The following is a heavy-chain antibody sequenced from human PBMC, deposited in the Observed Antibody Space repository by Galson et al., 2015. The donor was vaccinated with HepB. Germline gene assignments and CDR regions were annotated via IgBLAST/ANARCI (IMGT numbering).Heavy chain of an antibody. CDR2: IKKTSDGGTT. CDR3: ARLSYYGSGSPDNWFDP. CDR1: GFTFSKVW. V-gene: IGHV3-15*01. D-gene: IGHD3-10*01. Sequence: SLRLSCAASGFTFSKVWMSWARQAPGKGLEWVGRIKKTSDGGTTDYAAPVEGRFTISRDDSKNTLYLQMNSLKTEDTAMYYCARLSYYGSGSPDNWFDPWGQGTLVTVSS. J-gene: IGHJ5*02.